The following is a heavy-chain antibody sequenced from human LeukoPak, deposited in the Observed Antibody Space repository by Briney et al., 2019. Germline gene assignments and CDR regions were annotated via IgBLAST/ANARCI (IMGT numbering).Heavy chain of an antibody. CDR2: IYYSGST. CDR1: GGSLSSYY. CDR3: ARGISPSFDI. Sequence: ETLSLTCTVSGGSLSSYYWSWVRPPPGEGREWVGYIYYSGSTNYNPPLNSRVTISVDTSKNQCSLKPSSMTAADTAVYYCARGISPSFDIWGQGTMVTVSS. J-gene: IGHJ3*02. D-gene: IGHD3-3*01. V-gene: IGHV4-59*01.